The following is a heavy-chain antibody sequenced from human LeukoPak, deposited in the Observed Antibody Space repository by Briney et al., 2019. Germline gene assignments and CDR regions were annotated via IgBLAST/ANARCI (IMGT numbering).Heavy chain of an antibody. D-gene: IGHD3-16*01. CDR1: PGSISSDSYY. J-gene: IGHJ4*02. Sequence: PSETLSLTCTVSPGSISSDSYYWAWIRQPPGKGLDWIGSVSYSGSTYFNPSLKSRVTISVDTSKNQFSLKLSSVTAADTAVYYCARRLLRQRGGGVDYWGQGTLVTVSS. V-gene: IGHV4-39*07. CDR2: VSYSGST. CDR3: ARRLLRQRGGGVDY.